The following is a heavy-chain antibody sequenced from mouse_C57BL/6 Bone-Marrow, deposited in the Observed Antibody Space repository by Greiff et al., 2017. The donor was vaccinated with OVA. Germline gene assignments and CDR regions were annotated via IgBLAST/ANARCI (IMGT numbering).Heavy chain of an antibody. D-gene: IGHD2-3*01. CDR2: IDPETGGP. J-gene: IGHJ2*01. CDR3: TRDDGYPSGPFDY. V-gene: IGHV1-15*01. CDR1: GYTFTDYE. Sequence: VKLMESGAELVRPGASVTLSCTASGYTFTDYEMHWVKQTPVHGLEWIGAIDPETGGPAYNQKFKGKAILTADKSSSTAYMELRSLTSEDSAVYYCTRDDGYPSGPFDYWGQGTTLTVSS.